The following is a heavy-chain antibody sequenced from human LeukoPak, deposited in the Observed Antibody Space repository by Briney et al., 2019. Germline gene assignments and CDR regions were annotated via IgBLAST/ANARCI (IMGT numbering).Heavy chain of an antibody. J-gene: IGHJ4*02. CDR3: ARVRSPSVVTAISYFDY. V-gene: IGHV1-2*02. CDR2: INPNSGGT. D-gene: IGHD2-21*02. CDR1: GYTFTGHY. Sequence: PKASVKVSCKASGYTFTGHYMHWVRQAPGQGLEWMGWINPNSGGTNYAQKFQGRVTMTRDTSISTACMELSRLRSDDTAVYYCARVRSPSVVTAISYFDYWGQGTLVTVSS.